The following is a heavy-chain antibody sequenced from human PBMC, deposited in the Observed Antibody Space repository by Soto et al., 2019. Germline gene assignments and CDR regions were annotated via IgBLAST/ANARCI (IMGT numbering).Heavy chain of an antibody. CDR1: GGSIGSGSYY. D-gene: IGHD3-22*01. CDR2: INYSGST. J-gene: IGHJ4*02. CDR3: ARAGYDRDGGGYYYFDY. Sequence: QVQLQESGPGLVKPSQTLSLTCTVSGGSIGSGSYYWSWIRQHPGKGLEWIGYINYSGSTFYIPSLKRRVTPSIDTSTNQFSLKLSSVTAADTAVYYCARAGYDRDGGGYYYFDYWGQGTLVTVSS. V-gene: IGHV4-31*03.